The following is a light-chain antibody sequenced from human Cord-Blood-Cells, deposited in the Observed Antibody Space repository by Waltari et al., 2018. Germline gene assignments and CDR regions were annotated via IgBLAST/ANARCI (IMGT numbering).Light chain of an antibody. CDR2: DAA. V-gene: IGKV1-33*01. CDR1: QDISNY. Sequence: DIQMIQSPSSLSASVGERVTITCHASQDISNYLNWYQQKPGKAPTLLIYDAAKLETGVPSRFSRSGSGTDCTFNINSLQPEDIATYYCQQYDNRPPYTFGQGTKLEIK. CDR3: QQYDNRPPYT. J-gene: IGKJ2*01.